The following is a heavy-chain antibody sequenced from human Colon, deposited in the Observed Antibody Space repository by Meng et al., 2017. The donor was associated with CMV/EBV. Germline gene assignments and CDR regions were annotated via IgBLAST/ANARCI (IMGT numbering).Heavy chain of an antibody. Sequence: GESLKISCAASGFTFRDNYMSWIRQAPGKGLEWVAVISYDGSNKYYADSVKGRFTISRDNSKNTLYLQMNSLRAEDTAVYYCARSQTYYDFWSGYYTATYYYGMDVWGQGTTVTVSS. CDR1: GFTFRDNY. CDR2: ISYDGSNK. CDR3: ARSQTYYDFWSGYYTATYYYGMDV. J-gene: IGHJ6*02. V-gene: IGHV3-30-3*01. D-gene: IGHD3-3*01.